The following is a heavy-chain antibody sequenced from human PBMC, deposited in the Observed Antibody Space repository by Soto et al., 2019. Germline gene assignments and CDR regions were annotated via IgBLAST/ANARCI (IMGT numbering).Heavy chain of an antibody. CDR3: ARPALLVTTFDY. D-gene: IGHD4-17*01. CDR1: GFTFSYYA. J-gene: IGHJ4*02. CDR2: IWHDGTNK. V-gene: IGHV3-33*08. Sequence: PGGSLRLSCAGSGFTFSYYARHWVRQAPGKGLEWVAVIWHDGTNKYYADSVKGRFTISRDNSKNTLSLQMNSLIADDTAVYYYARPALLVTTFDYWGQGALVTVSS.